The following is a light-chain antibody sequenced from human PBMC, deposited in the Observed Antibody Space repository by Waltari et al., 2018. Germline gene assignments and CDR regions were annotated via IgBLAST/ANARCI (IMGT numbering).Light chain of an antibody. J-gene: IGKJ4*01. CDR1: PGVSSY. Sequence: EIVLTQSPATLSLSPRESATLSCRASPGVSSYLAWYPQKPGQAPRLLIYDASNRATRIPARFSVSGSGTDFTLTISSLEPEDFAVYYCQQRSNWPLTFGGGTKVEIK. CDR3: QQRSNWPLT. V-gene: IGKV3-11*01. CDR2: DAS.